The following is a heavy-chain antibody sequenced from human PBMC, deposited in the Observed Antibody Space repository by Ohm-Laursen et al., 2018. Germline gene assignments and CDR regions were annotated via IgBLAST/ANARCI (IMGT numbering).Heavy chain of an antibody. D-gene: IGHD4-17*01. CDR3: ARDMDYGDYVGRV. J-gene: IGHJ6*02. Sequence: SSVKVSCKASGYTFTSYGISWVRQAPGQGLEWMGWISAYNGNTNYARKLQGRVTMTTDTSTSTAYMELRSLRSDDTAVYYCARDMDYGDYVGRVWGQGTTVTVSS. V-gene: IGHV1-18*01. CDR1: GYTFTSYG. CDR2: ISAYNGNT.